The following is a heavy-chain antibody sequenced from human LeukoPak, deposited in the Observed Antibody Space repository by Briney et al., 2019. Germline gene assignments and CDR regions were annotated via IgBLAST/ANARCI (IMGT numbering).Heavy chain of an antibody. V-gene: IGHV3-23*01. D-gene: IGHD3-22*01. Sequence: GGSLRLSCAASGFTFSSYAMSWVRQAPGKGLEWVSAISGGGGSTHYADSVKGRFTISRDNSKNTLCLQMSSLRAGDTAVYYCAKSSYYDSSGYYREYYFDYWGQGTLVTVSS. CDR2: ISGGGGST. J-gene: IGHJ4*02. CDR3: AKSSYYDSSGYYREYYFDY. CDR1: GFTFSSYA.